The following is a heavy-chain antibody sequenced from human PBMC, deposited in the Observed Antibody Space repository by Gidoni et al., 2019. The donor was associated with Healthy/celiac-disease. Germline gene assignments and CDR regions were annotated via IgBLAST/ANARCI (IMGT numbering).Heavy chain of an antibody. CDR2: IYYSGST. V-gene: IGHV4-39*01. Sequence: QLQLQESGPGLVKPSETLSLTCTVSGGSISSSSYYWGWIRQPPGKGLEWIGSIYYSGSTYYNPSLKSRVTISVDTSKNQFSLKLSSVTAADTAVYYCARPGVPDYYDSSGYSGEYWGQGTLVTVSS. D-gene: IGHD3-22*01. J-gene: IGHJ4*02. CDR3: ARPGVPDYYDSSGYSGEY. CDR1: GGSISSSSYY.